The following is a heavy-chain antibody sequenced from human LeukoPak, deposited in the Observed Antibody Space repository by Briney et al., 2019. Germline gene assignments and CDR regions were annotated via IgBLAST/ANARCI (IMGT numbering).Heavy chain of an antibody. D-gene: IGHD7-27*01. V-gene: IGHV1-69*13. Sequence: GASVKVSCKASGGTFSSYAISWVRQAPGQGLEWMGGIIPIFGTANYAQKFQGRVTITADESTSTAYMELSSLRSEDTAVYYCARVKTNWGILYYFDYWGQGTLVTVSS. CDR3: ARVKTNWGILYYFDY. J-gene: IGHJ4*02. CDR1: GGTFSSYA. CDR2: IIPIFGTA.